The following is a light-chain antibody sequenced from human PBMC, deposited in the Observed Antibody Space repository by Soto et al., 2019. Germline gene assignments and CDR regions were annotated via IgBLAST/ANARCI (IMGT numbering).Light chain of an antibody. CDR2: EVS. CDR1: SSDVGGYDY. J-gene: IGLJ1*01. CDR3: SSYTSSSTYV. V-gene: IGLV2-14*01. Sequence: QSALTQPASVSGSPGQAITISCTGNSSDVGGYDYVSWYQQHPGKAPKLMISEVSNRPSGVSNRFSGSKSGNTASLTISGLQAEDEADYYCSSYTSSSTYVFGTGTKLTVL.